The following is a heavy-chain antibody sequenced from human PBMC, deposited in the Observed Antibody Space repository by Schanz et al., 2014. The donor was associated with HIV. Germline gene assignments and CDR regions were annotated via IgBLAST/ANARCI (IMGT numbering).Heavy chain of an antibody. CDR2: ISGSISTT. CDR1: GFTFDNYA. Sequence: EVQLLESGGGLVQPGGSLRLSCSASGFTFDNYAMTWVRQAPGKGLEWVSAISGSISTTFYADSVKGRFTISRDKSKNTLYLQMNSLRAEDTAVYYCAKFGRLLGNFDDWGQGTLVTVSS. CDR3: AKFGRLLGNFDD. D-gene: IGHD2-15*01. V-gene: IGHV3-23*01. J-gene: IGHJ4*02.